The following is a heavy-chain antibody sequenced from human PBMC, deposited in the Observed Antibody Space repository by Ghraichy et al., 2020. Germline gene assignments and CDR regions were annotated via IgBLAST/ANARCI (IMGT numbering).Heavy chain of an antibody. D-gene: IGHD1-26*01. CDR2: ISHSEIT. CDR1: GGSINKNYW. Sequence: ESLNISCAVSGGSINKNYWWSWVRQSPGKGLEWIGEISHSEITNYNPSLKDRVAISLDKSKKQFSLNLRSVTAADTAVYYCAREVVGATSGYFYYYYYMDVWGKGTMVTVSS. V-gene: IGHV4-4*02. CDR3: AREVVGATSGYFYYYYYMDV. J-gene: IGHJ6*03.